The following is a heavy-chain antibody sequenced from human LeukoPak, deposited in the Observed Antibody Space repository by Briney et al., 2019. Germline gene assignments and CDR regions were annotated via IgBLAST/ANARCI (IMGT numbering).Heavy chain of an antibody. D-gene: IGHD3-10*01. J-gene: IGHJ4*02. V-gene: IGHV3-21*01. CDR1: GLTFNNYA. Sequence: GGSLRLSCAVSGLTFNNYAMSWVRQAPGKGLEWVSSISSSSTYINYADSVKGRFTISRDNAKNSLYLQMNSLRAEDTAVYYCARDRSPGNFDYWGQGTLVTVSS. CDR2: ISSSSTYI. CDR3: ARDRSPGNFDY.